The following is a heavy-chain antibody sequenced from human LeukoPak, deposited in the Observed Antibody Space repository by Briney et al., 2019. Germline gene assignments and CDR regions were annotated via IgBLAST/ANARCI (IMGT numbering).Heavy chain of an antibody. CDR3: ASSGSYRFDY. CDR2: ITASGTAM. Sequence: GGSLRLSCAASGFTFSSYSMNWVRQAPGKGLEWVSHITASGTAMFYADSVKGRLTISRDNAKNSLYLQMNSLRDEDTAVYYCASSGSYRFDYWGQGTLVTVSS. V-gene: IGHV3-48*02. CDR1: GFTFSSYS. J-gene: IGHJ4*02. D-gene: IGHD1-26*01.